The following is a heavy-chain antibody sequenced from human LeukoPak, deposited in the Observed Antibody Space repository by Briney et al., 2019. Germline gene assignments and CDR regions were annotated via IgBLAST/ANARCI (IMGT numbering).Heavy chain of an antibody. CDR1: GFTFSGYG. V-gene: IGHV3-33*06. CDR3: AKDWGYTTMVSYYFDY. Sequence: PGRSLRLSCAASGFTFSGYGMHWVRQAPDKGLEWVAVIWYDGNNKYYADSVKGRFTISRDNSKNTLYLQMNSLRAEGTAVYYCAKDWGYTTMVSYYFDYWGQGALVTVSS. J-gene: IGHJ4*02. D-gene: IGHD5-18*01. CDR2: IWYDGNNK.